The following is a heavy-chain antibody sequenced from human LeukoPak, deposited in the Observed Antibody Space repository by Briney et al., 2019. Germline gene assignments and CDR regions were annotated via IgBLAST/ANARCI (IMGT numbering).Heavy chain of an antibody. D-gene: IGHD3-22*01. CDR3: ASYDSSDDAFDI. V-gene: IGHV3-21*01. CDR1: GFTFSSYS. CDR2: ISSSSSYI. J-gene: IGHJ3*02. Sequence: KSRGSLRLSCAASGFTFSSYSMNWVRQAPGKGLEWVSSISSSSSYIYYADSVKGRFTISRDNAKNSLYLQMNSLRAEDTAVYYCASYDSSDDAFDIWGQGTMVTVSS.